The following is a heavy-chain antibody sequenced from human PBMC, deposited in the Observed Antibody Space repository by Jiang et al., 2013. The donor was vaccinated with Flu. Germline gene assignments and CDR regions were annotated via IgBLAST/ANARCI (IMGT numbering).Heavy chain of an antibody. D-gene: IGHD2-21*02. CDR2: ITPIFGTA. J-gene: IGHJ4*02. CDR3: ARERQDSGGDCYEDY. Sequence: GAEVKKPGSSVKVSCKAYGGTFGSYAISWVRQAPGQGLEWMGGITPIFGTANYAQKFQGRVTITADESTSTGYMEVSGLRSEDTAVYYCARERQDSGGDCYEDYWGQGTLVTLSS. V-gene: IGHV1-69*01. CDR1: GGTFGSYA.